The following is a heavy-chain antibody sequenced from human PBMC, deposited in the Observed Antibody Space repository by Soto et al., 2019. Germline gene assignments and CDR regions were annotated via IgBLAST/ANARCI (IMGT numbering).Heavy chain of an antibody. CDR1: GFTFSSYD. Sequence: GGSLRLSCAASGFTFSSYDMHWVRQAPGKGLEWVSGIGTAGDTYYPGSVKGRFTISRENAKNSLYLQMNSLRAEDTAVYYCARVGSGWYRDAFDIWGQGTMVTVSS. CDR2: IGTAGDT. D-gene: IGHD6-19*01. J-gene: IGHJ3*02. V-gene: IGHV3-13*04. CDR3: ARVGSGWYRDAFDI.